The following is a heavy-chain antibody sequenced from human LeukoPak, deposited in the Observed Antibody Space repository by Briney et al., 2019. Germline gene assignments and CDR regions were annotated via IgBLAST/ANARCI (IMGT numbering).Heavy chain of an antibody. CDR3: ARPLNKDSSGYYFSLYYYYGMDV. V-gene: IGHV3-23*01. D-gene: IGHD3-22*01. Sequence: HSGGSLRLSCAASGFTFSSYAMSWVRQAPGKGLEWVSAISGSGGSTYYADSVKGRFTISRDNAKNSLYLQMNSLRAEDTAVYYCARPLNKDSSGYYFSLYYYYGMDVWGQGTTVTVSS. CDR1: GFTFSSYA. J-gene: IGHJ6*02. CDR2: ISGSGGST.